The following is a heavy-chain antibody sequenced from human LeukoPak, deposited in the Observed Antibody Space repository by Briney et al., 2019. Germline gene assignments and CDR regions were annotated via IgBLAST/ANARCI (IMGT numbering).Heavy chain of an antibody. CDR2: IVGSSST. CDR1: GFTFSNFA. V-gene: IGHV3-21*01. J-gene: IGHJ4*02. Sequence: PWGSLTLSCAASGFTFSNFAMTWVRQAPGKGLEWVSSIVGSSSTYYADSLKGRFTISRDNAKNSLYLQMNSLRAEDTAVYYCARIGAGSSRDYWGQGAMVTVSS. CDR3: ARIGAGSSRDY. D-gene: IGHD6-13*01.